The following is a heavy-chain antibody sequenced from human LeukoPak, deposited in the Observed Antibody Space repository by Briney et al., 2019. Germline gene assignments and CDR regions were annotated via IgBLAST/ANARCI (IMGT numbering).Heavy chain of an antibody. V-gene: IGHV3-30*18. CDR3: AKDFYYDSSGIFDY. CDR1: GFTFSSYG. Sequence: PGRSLRLSCAASGFTFSSYGMHWVRQAPGKGLEWVAVISYDGSNKYYADSVKGRFTISRDNSKNTLYLQMNSLRAEGTAVYYCAKDFYYDSSGIFDYWGQGTLVTVSS. J-gene: IGHJ4*02. CDR2: ISYDGSNK. D-gene: IGHD3-22*01.